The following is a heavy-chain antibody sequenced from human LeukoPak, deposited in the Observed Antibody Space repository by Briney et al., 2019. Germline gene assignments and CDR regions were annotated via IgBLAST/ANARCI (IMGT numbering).Heavy chain of an antibody. CDR3: ARRAGYSTGWYGGYYFDH. CDR2: IAVYNGDT. Sequence: GASVKVSCKASGYTFTSYGISWVRQAPGQGPEWMGWIAVYNGDTKFLQKFQGRVTLTPDASTNTAYMELRSLTSDDTAVYYCARRAGYSTGWYGGYYFDHWGQGTPVTVSA. D-gene: IGHD6-19*01. J-gene: IGHJ4*02. CDR1: GYTFTSYG. V-gene: IGHV1-18*01.